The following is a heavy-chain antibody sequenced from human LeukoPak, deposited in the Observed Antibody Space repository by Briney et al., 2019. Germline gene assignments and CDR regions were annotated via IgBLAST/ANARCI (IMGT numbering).Heavy chain of an antibody. CDR1: GFTFSRHS. J-gene: IGHJ4*02. D-gene: IGHD5-12*01. Sequence: AGGSLRLSCAVSGFTFSRHSMNWVRQAPGKGLEWVAVISYDGSNKYYADSVKGRFTISRDNSKNTLYLQMNSLRAEDTAVYYCAKLSGYHVYDYWGQGTLVTVSS. CDR2: ISYDGSNK. V-gene: IGHV3-30*18. CDR3: AKLSGYHVYDY.